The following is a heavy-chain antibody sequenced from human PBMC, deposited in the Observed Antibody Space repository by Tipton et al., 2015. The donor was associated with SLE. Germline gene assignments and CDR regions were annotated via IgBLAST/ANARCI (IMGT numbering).Heavy chain of an antibody. CDR2: IYYSGST. J-gene: IGHJ1*01. CDR3: ARVRGRGYFQH. CDR1: GGSISSYY. D-gene: IGHD3-10*01. Sequence: TLSLTCTVSGGSISSYYWSWIRQPPGKGLEWIGYIYYSGSTNYNPSLKSRVTISVDTSKNQFSLKLSSVTAADTAVYYCARVRGRGYFQHWGQGTLVTVS. V-gene: IGHV4-59*01.